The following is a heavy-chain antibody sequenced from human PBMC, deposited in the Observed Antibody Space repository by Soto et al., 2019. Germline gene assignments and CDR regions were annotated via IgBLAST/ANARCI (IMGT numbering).Heavy chain of an antibody. CDR3: ARFYSGSYYYFDY. Sequence: LRLSCAASGLTFSSYGMHCVLQAPGKGLEWVAVIWYDGTNKYYADSVKGRFTISRDNSKNTLFLQMNSLRAEDTAVYYCARFYSGSYYYFDYWGQGTLVTVSS. V-gene: IGHV3-33*01. CDR1: GLTFSSYG. CDR2: IWYDGTNK. D-gene: IGHD1-26*01. J-gene: IGHJ4*02.